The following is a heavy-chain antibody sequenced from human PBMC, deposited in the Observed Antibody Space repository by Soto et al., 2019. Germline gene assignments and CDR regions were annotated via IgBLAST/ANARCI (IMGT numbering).Heavy chain of an antibody. CDR3: ARSLYDLLTGSVYNWSDP. D-gene: IGHD3-9*01. V-gene: IGHV1-3*01. CDR2: INAGNGNT. J-gene: IGHJ5*02. CDR1: GYTFTNYA. Sequence: ASVKVSCKASGYTFTNYAMHWVRQAPGQRLEWMGWINAGNGNTKYSQKFQDRVTITRETSASTAYMELSSLRSEDTGVYYCARSLYDLLTGSVYNWSDPWGQGTLVTVSS.